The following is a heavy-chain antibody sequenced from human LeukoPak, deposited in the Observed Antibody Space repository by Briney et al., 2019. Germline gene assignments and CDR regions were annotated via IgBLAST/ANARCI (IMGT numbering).Heavy chain of an antibody. CDR2: ISSSSSHI. V-gene: IGHV3-21*06. CDR1: GFTFSNAW. J-gene: IGHJ4*02. CDR3: ARDKPPPYYYDSSGIFDY. Sequence: PGGSPRLSCAASGFTFSNAWMSWVRQAPGKGLEWVSSISSSSSHIYYADSVKGRFTISRDNAKNSLYLQMNSLRAEDTAVYYCARDKPPPYYYDSSGIFDYWGQGTLVTVSS. D-gene: IGHD3-22*01.